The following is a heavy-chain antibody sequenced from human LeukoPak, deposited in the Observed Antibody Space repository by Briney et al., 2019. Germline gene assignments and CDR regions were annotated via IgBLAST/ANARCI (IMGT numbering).Heavy chain of an antibody. Sequence: PGGSLRLSCAASGFIFSTYSMNWVRQAPGKGLEWLSHISSSSSTIYYADSVKGRFTISRDNAKNSLYLQMNSLRAEDTAVYYCARPYYDSSGYSFDYWGQGTLVTVS. V-gene: IGHV3-48*04. D-gene: IGHD3-22*01. J-gene: IGHJ4*02. CDR2: ISSSSSTI. CDR3: ARPYYDSSGYSFDY. CDR1: GFIFSTYS.